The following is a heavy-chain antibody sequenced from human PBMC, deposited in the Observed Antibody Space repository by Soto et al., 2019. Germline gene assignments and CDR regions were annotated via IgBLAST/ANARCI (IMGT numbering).Heavy chain of an antibody. Sequence: ASVKVSCKASGGTFSSYAISWVRQAPGQGLEWMGGIIPIFGTANYAQKFQGRVTITADESTSTAYMELSSLRSEDTAVYYCARAEYYYDSSGYPFDYWGQGTLVTVSS. CDR2: IIPIFGTA. V-gene: IGHV1-69*13. CDR1: GGTFSSYA. J-gene: IGHJ4*02. D-gene: IGHD3-22*01. CDR3: ARAEYYYDSSGYPFDY.